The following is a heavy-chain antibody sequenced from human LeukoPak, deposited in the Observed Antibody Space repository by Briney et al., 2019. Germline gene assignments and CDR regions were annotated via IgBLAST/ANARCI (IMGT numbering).Heavy chain of an antibody. Sequence: GGSLRLSCAASGFTFSSHWMHWVRKAPGKGLGWVSRINSDGISKSYAASVKGRFTISSDNANNTLHLQMNLLTAEDPAVYYCERGPPYGSGSYYPGDYWGQGTLVTVSS. V-gene: IGHV3-74*01. J-gene: IGHJ4*02. CDR2: INSDGISK. CDR1: GFTFSSHW. CDR3: ERGPPYGSGSYYPGDY. D-gene: IGHD3-10*01.